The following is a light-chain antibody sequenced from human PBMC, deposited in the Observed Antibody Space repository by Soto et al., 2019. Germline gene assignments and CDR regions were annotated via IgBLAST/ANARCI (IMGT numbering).Light chain of an antibody. J-gene: IGKJ1*01. Sequence: ETVMTQSPATLSVPPGERATRSCRASQSVNSNLAWYQQKPGQGPRLLIYDASTRATGIPARFSGSGSGTEFTLTISSLQSEDSAVYYCQQYNKWLTWPFGQGTKVEVK. CDR3: QQYNKWLTWP. V-gene: IGKV3-15*01. CDR1: QSVNSN. CDR2: DAS.